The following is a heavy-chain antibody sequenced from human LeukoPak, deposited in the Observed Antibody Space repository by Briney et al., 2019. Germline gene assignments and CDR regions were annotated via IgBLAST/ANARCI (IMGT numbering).Heavy chain of an antibody. D-gene: IGHD1-1*01. CDR3: ARVEATTARSYYYYMDV. J-gene: IGHJ6*03. CDR2: ITTGSSYI. CDR1: GFSFTSYA. Sequence: PGGSLRLSCSASGFSFTSYAMNWVRQPPGKGLEWVSSITTGSSYIYYADSVRGRFSVSRDNAKNSLYLEMNSLRAEDTAVYYCARVEATTARSYYYYMDVWGKGTTVTVSS. V-gene: IGHV3-21*06.